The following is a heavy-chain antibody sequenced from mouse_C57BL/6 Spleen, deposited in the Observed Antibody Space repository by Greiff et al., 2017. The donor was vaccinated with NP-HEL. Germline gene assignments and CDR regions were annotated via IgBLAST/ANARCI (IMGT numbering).Heavy chain of an antibody. D-gene: IGHD1-1*01. CDR2: IRNKANGYTT. Sequence: EVKLVESGGGLVQPGGSLSLSCAASGFTFTDYYMSWVRQPPGKALEWLGFIRNKANGYTTEYSASVKGRFTISRDNSQSILYLQMNALRAEDSATYYCARLGIYYYGSSFDVWGTGTTVTVSS. CDR1: GFTFTDYY. J-gene: IGHJ1*03. V-gene: IGHV7-3*01. CDR3: ARLGIYYYGSSFDV.